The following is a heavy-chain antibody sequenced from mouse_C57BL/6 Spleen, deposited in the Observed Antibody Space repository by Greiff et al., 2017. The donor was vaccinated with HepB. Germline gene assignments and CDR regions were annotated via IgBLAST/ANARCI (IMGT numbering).Heavy chain of an antibody. J-gene: IGHJ1*03. CDR1: GYTFTDYE. CDR2: IDPETGGT. D-gene: IGHD1-1*01. V-gene: IGHV1-15*01. Sequence: QVQLQQSGAELVRPGASVTLSCKASGYTFTDYEMHWVKQTPVHGLEWIGAIDPETGGTAYNQKFKGKAILTADKSSSTAYMELRSLTSEDSAVYYCTRGIITTVAHWYFDVWGTGTTVTVSS. CDR3: TRGIITTVAHWYFDV.